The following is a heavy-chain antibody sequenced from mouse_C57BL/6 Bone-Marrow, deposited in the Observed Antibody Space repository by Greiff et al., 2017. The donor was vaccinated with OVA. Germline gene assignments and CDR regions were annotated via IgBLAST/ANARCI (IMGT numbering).Heavy chain of an antibody. V-gene: IGHV1-53*01. CDR3: ALSFYVDDVSDFDS. J-gene: IGHJ2*01. CDR1: GYTFTSYW. D-gene: IGHD2-2*01. CDR2: INPSNGGT. Sequence: VQLQQPGTELVKPGASVKLSCKASGYTFTSYWMHWVKQRPGQGLEWIGNINPSNGGTNYNEKFKSKATLTVDKSSSTAYMQLSSLTSEDSAVYYFALSFYVDDVSDFDSWGQGTTLTLSS.